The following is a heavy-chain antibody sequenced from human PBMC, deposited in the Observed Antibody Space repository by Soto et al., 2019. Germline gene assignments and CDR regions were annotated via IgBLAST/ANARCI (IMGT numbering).Heavy chain of an antibody. CDR3: ARVLYSSSWSFFDY. CDR2: IYYSGST. V-gene: IGHV4-61*01. D-gene: IGHD6-13*01. J-gene: IGHJ4*02. CDR1: GGSVSSGSYY. Sequence: QVQLQESGPGLVKPSETLSLTCTVSGGSVSSGSYYWSWIRQPPGKGLEWIGYIYYSGSTNYNPSLKSRGTIAGDTAKNQFSRKLSSGTAADTAVYYCARVLYSSSWSFFDYWGQGTLVTVSS.